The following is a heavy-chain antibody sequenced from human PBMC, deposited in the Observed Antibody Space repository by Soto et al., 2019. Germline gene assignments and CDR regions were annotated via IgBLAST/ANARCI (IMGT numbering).Heavy chain of an antibody. J-gene: IGHJ4*02. V-gene: IGHV3-11*01. CDR2: ISSSGSTI. CDR3: ASRYCSSTSCYVGFDY. CDR1: GFTFSDYY. Sequence: GSLRLSCAASGFTFSDYYMSWIRQAPGKGLEWVSYISSSGSTIYYADSVKGRFTISRVNAKNSLYLQMNSLRAEDTAVYYCASRYCSSTSCYVGFDYWGQGTLVTVSS. D-gene: IGHD2-2*01.